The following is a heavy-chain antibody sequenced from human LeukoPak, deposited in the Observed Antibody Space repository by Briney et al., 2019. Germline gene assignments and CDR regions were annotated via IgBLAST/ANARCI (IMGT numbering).Heavy chain of an antibody. D-gene: IGHD6-6*01. J-gene: IGHJ4*02. V-gene: IGHV3-11*04. CDR3: ARQNSSSSTFDY. Sequence: GGSLRLSCAASGFTFSDYYVSWIRQAPGKGLEWVSYISSSGSTIYYADSVKGRFTISRDNAKNSLYLQMNSLRAEDTAVYYCARQNSSSSTFDYWGQGTLVTVSS. CDR1: GFTFSDYY. CDR2: ISSSGSTI.